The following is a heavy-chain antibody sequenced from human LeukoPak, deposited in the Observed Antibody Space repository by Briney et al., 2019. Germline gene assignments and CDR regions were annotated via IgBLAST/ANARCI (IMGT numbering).Heavy chain of an antibody. V-gene: IGHV1-69*04. J-gene: IGHJ5*02. CDR3: ARDLNDFWSGNNWFDP. CDR2: IIPILGIA. Sequence: SVKVSCKASGGTFSSYTISWVRQAPGQGLEWMGRIIPILGIANCAQKFQGRVTITADKSTRTAYMELSSLRSEDTAVYYCARDLNDFWSGNNWFDPWGQGTLVTVSS. CDR1: GGTFSSYT. D-gene: IGHD3-3*01.